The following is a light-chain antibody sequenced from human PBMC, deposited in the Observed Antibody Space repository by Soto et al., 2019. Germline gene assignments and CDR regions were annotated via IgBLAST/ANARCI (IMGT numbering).Light chain of an antibody. CDR2: EVS. J-gene: IGLJ1*01. CDR3: SSYTSFSTRYV. CDR1: SSDVGGYNY. V-gene: IGLV2-14*01. Sequence: LTQPATVSGSPGQSITISCTGISSDVGGYNYVSWYQQHPGKAPKLMISEVSNRPSGVSNRFSGSKSGNTASLTISGLQAEDEADYYCSSYTSFSTRYVFGTGTKVTVL.